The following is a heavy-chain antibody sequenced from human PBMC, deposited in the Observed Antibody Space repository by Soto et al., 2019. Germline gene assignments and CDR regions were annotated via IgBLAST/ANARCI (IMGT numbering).Heavy chain of an antibody. V-gene: IGHV3-49*04. J-gene: IGHJ3*01. CDR1: GFRFSDYA. Sequence: EVQLVESGGGLIQPGRSLRLSCTGFGFRFSDYAVTWVRQTPGKGLEGVGFIASKTYGATREYAASVKGRFIISRDDPKSIVYLQMNGLKIEDTAVYFCTRLPPEWFRTTPFDFWGQGTRVTVSS. CDR3: TRLPPEWFRTTPFDF. CDR2: IASKTYGATR. D-gene: IGHD2-8*01.